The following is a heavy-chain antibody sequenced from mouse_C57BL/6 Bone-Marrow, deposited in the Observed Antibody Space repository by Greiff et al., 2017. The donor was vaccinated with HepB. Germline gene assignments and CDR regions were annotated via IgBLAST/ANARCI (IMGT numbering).Heavy chain of an antibody. CDR2: IHPNSGST. V-gene: IGHV1-64*01. CDR3: ARDRWYYGSFYWYFDV. J-gene: IGHJ1*03. Sequence: QVQLKQPGAELVKPGASVKLSCKASGYTFTSYWMHWVKQRPGQGLEWIGMIHPNSGSTNYNEKFKSKATLTVDKSSSTAYMQLSSLTSEDSAVYYCARDRWYYGSFYWYFDVWGTGTTVTVSS. D-gene: IGHD1-1*01. CDR1: GYTFTSYW.